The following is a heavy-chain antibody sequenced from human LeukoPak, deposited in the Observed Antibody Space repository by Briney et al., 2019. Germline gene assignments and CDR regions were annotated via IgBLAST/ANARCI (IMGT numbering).Heavy chain of an antibody. V-gene: IGHV1-18*01. J-gene: IGHJ4*02. CDR1: GYTFTSYG. Sequence: GASVKVSCKASGYTFTSYGFIWVRQAPGQGLEWMGWISAYNGDTNYAQKFQGRVTMTTDTSTSTAYMELRSLRSDDTAVYYCARQSSVWFGHFDYWGQGTLVTVSS. CDR3: ARQSSVWFGHFDY. CDR2: ISAYNGDT. D-gene: IGHD3-10*01.